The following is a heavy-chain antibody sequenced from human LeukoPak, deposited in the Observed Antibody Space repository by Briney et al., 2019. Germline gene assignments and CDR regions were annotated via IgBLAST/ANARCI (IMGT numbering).Heavy chain of an antibody. J-gene: IGHJ4*02. D-gene: IGHD3-3*01. Sequence: SETLSLTCTVSGGSISSGSYYWRWLRQPAGKGLEWIGRIYTSGSTNYNPSLKSRLTISVDTSKNQFSLKLSSVTAADTAVYYCASSFGVAWYYFDYWGQGTLVTVSS. V-gene: IGHV4-61*02. CDR2: IYTSGST. CDR1: GGSISSGSYY. CDR3: ASSFGVAWYYFDY.